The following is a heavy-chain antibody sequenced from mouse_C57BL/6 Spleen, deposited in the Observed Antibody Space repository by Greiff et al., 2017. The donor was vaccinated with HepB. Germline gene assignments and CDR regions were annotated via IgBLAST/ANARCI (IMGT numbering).Heavy chain of an antibody. J-gene: IGHJ4*01. CDR1: GYAFSSSW. CDR3: ATPTVVATDYAMDY. V-gene: IGHV1-82*01. Sequence: QVTLKVSGPELVKPGASVKISCKASGYAFSSSWMNWVKQRPGKGLEWIGRIYPGDGDTNYNGKFKGKATLTADKSSSTAYMQLSSLTSEDSAVYFCATPTVVATDYAMDYWGQGTSVTVSS. CDR2: IYPGDGDT. D-gene: IGHD1-1*01.